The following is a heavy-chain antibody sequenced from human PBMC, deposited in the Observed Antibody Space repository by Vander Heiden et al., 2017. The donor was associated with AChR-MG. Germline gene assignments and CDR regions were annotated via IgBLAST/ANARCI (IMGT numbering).Heavy chain of an antibody. V-gene: IGHV4-34*01. CDR2: INHSGST. CDR1: GRSFSGYY. Sequence: QVQLQQWGAGLLTPSETLSLTCAVYGRSFSGYYWSWIRQPPGKGLEWIGEINHSGSTNYNPSLKSRVTISVDTSKNQFSLKLSSVTAADTAVYYCARGRGWNDLRWFDPWGQGTLVTVSS. CDR3: ARGRGWNDLRWFDP. D-gene: IGHD1-1*01. J-gene: IGHJ5*02.